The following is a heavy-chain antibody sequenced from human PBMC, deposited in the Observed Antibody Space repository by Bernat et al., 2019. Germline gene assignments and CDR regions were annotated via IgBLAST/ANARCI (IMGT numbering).Heavy chain of an antibody. V-gene: IGHV4-39*01. J-gene: IGHJ6*03. CDR3: ARRGGVTTDYYYMDV. CDR1: GGSISITSYY. CDR2: VYYSGTT. D-gene: IGHD4-17*01. Sequence: QMQLEESGPGLLKPSETLSLNCSVSGGSISITSYYWGWVRQPPGEGLEWIGTVYYSGTTNFSASLKSRATISVDTSKNQFSLKLGSVTATDTAVYYCARRGGVTTDYYYMDVWGKGTTVTVSS.